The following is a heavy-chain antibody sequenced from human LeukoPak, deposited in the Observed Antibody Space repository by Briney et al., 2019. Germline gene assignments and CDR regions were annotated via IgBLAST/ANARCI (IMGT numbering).Heavy chain of an antibody. V-gene: IGHV3-30*02. Sequence: GGSLKLSCAASGFTFSGSAMHWVRQAPGKGLEWVAVILYDGSNKYYADSVKGRFTISRDNSKNTMSLQMNSLRAEDTAVYYCAKEGPWYSFDFWGQGTPVTVSS. D-gene: IGHD2-15*01. CDR3: AKEGPWYSFDF. CDR1: GFTFSGSA. CDR2: ILYDGSNK. J-gene: IGHJ4*02.